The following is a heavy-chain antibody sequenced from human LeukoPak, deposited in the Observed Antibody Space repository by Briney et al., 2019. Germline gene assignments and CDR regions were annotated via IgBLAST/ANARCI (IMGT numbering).Heavy chain of an antibody. V-gene: IGHV3-13*01. J-gene: IGHJ3*02. D-gene: IGHD6-13*01. Sequence: GGSLRLSCAASGFTLSSYDMHWVRQATGKGLEWVSAIGTAGDTYYPGSVKGRFTISRDNAKNSLYLQMNSLRAEDTAVYYCARDLGRSCCDAFDIWGQGTMVTVSS. CDR3: ARDLGRSCCDAFDI. CDR1: GFTLSSYD. CDR2: IGTAGDT.